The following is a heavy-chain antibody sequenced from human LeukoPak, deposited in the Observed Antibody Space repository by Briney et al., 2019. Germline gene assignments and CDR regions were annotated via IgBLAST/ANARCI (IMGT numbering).Heavy chain of an antibody. CDR2: ISSGSNYI. J-gene: IGHJ3*02. V-gene: IGHV3-21*01. D-gene: IGHD6-13*01. CDR3: ARVRRQQLVEALYI. CDR1: GFTFSTYG. Sequence: GGSLRLSCAASGFTFSTYGMNWVRQAPGKGLEWVSSISSGSNYIYYADSVKGRFTLSRDNAKNSLSLQMNSLKDEDTAVYYCARVRRQQLVEALYIWGQGTMVTVSS.